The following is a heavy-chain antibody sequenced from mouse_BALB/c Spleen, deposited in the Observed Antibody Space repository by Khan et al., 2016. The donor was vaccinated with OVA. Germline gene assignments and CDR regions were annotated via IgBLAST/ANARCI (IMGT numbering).Heavy chain of an antibody. V-gene: IGHV1-4*01. CDR1: GYTFTSNT. D-gene: IGHD2-14*01. Sequence: VMLVESGAELARPGASVKMSCKASGYTFTSNTMHWVKQRPGQGLEWIGYINPRSSYTNYNQKFKDKATLTADKSSSTAYMQLSSLTSEDSAVYYGARRTTGYAMDYWGQGTSVTVSS. CDR2: INPRSSYT. CDR3: ARRTTGYAMDY. J-gene: IGHJ4*01.